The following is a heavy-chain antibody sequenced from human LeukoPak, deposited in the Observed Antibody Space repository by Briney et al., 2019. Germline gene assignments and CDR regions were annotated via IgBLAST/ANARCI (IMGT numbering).Heavy chain of an antibody. J-gene: IGHJ4*02. CDR2: ISHSGST. CDR1: GGSFSGCY. Sequence: SETLSLTCAVYGGSFSGCYWSWIRQPPGKGLEWIGEISHSGSTNYNPSLKSRVTISVDTSKNQFSLKLSSVTAADTAVYYCAAQYSGYVRLDYWGQGTLVTVSS. D-gene: IGHD5-12*01. V-gene: IGHV4-34*01. CDR3: AAQYSGYVRLDY.